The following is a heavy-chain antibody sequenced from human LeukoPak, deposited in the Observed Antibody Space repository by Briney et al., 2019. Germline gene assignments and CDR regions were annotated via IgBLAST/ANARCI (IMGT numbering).Heavy chain of an antibody. Sequence: ASVKVSCKASGGTFSSYAISWVRQAPGQGLEWMGGIIPIFGTANYAQKLQGRVTITTDESTSTAYMELSSLRSEDTAVYYCASNTPSYYYDSSGYADYWGQGTLVTVSS. J-gene: IGHJ4*02. V-gene: IGHV1-69*05. CDR3: ASNTPSYYYDSSGYADY. D-gene: IGHD3-22*01. CDR1: GGTFSSYA. CDR2: IIPIFGTA.